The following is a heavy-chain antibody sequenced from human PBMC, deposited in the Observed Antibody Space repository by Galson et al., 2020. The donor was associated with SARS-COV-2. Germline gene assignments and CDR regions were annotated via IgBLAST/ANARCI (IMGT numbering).Heavy chain of an antibody. D-gene: IGHD3-22*01. Sequence: ASVKVSCKASGGTFINYAISWVRQATGQGREWRGGIIPFLGTPNYAQKFQDRVTITTDESTSTAYMQLNSLRSDDTAVYYCARGHAHYDNSGYLTGWFDPWGQGTLVTVSS. V-gene: IGHV1-69*05. CDR3: ARGHAHYDNSGYLTGWFDP. J-gene: IGHJ5*02. CDR1: GGTFINYA. CDR2: IIPFLGTP.